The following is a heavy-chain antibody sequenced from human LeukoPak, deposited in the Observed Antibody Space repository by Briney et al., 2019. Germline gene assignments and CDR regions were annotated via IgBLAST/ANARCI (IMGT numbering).Heavy chain of an antibody. D-gene: IGHD3-22*01. Sequence: GGSLRLSCEASGFTFSSYIMTWVRRAPGKGLEWVSTIKRNAAATSYADSVKDRFTISRDDSRNTRYLQMNSLRADDTALYFWARHHESDGYPTSDYSGQATLATVSS. CDR1: GFTFSSYI. J-gene: IGHJ4*02. CDR2: IKRNAAAT. CDR3: ARHHESDGYPTSDY. V-gene: IGHV3-23*01.